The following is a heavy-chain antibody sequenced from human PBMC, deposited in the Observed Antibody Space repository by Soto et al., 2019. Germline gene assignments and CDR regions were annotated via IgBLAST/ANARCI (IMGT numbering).Heavy chain of an antibody. J-gene: IGHJ6*02. CDR1: GFTFSSYA. CDR2: ISYDGSNK. CDR3: ARVRTPRVYYYYGMDV. Sequence: QVQLVESGGGVVQPGRSLRLSCAASGFTFSSYAMHWVRQAPGKGLEWVAVISYDGSNKYYADSVKGRFTISRDNSKNTLYLQMNSLRAEDTAVYYCARVRTPRVYYYYGMDVWGQGTTVTVSS. D-gene: IGHD2-15*01. V-gene: IGHV3-30-3*01.